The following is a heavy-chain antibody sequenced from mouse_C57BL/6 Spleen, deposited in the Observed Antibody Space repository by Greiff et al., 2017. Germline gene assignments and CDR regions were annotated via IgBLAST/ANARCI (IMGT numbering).Heavy chain of an antibody. CDR3: ARSLLLRSFDY. Sequence: EVKLQQSGPELVKPGASVKMSCKASGYTFTDYNMHWVKQSHGKSLEWIGYINPNNGGTSYNQKFKGKATLTVNKSSSTAYMELRSLTSEDSAVYYCARSLLLRSFDYWGQGTTLTVSS. CDR2: INPNNGGT. V-gene: IGHV1-22*01. D-gene: IGHD1-1*01. J-gene: IGHJ2*01. CDR1: GYTFTDYN.